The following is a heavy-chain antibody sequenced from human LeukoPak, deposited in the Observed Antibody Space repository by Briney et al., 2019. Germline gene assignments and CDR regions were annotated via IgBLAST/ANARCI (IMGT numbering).Heavy chain of an antibody. Sequence: GGSLRLSCAASGFTFSSYWMHWVRHAPGKGLVWVSRINSDGSRTSYADSAKGRFTVSRDNSKNTVYLQMNSLRAEDTAVYYCAKLGNVFWDDYWGQGTLVTVSS. J-gene: IGHJ4*02. CDR2: INSDGSRT. CDR3: AKLGNVFWDDY. V-gene: IGHV3-74*01. CDR1: GFTFSSYW. D-gene: IGHD3/OR15-3a*01.